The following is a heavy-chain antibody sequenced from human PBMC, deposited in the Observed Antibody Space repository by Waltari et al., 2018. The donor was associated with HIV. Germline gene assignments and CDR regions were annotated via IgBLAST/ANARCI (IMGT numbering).Heavy chain of an antibody. CDR2: ISSSSSYI. CDR3: ARARSQLWSST. D-gene: IGHD5-18*01. CDR1: GFTFSSYS. J-gene: IGHJ5*02. V-gene: IGHV3-21*01. Sequence: EVQLVESGGGLVKPGGSLRLSCAASGFTFSSYSMNWVRQAPGKGLEWFSSISSSSSYIYYADSVKGRFTISRDNAKNSLYLQMNSLRAEDTAVYYCARARSQLWSSTWGQGTLVTVSS.